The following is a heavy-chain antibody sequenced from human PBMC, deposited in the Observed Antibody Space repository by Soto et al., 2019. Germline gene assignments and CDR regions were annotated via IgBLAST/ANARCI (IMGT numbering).Heavy chain of an antibody. J-gene: IGHJ5*02. Sequence: GGSLRLSCAASGFIVSSHSMSWCRQAPGKGLEWVSAISGYGGSTYYADSVKGRFTVSRDNSKNTLYLQMNSLRAEDTAVYYCAREPYAVEALNWFDPWGQGTLVTVSS. D-gene: IGHD6-19*01. CDR3: AREPYAVEALNWFDP. CDR1: GFIVSSHS. V-gene: IGHV3-23*01. CDR2: ISGYGGST.